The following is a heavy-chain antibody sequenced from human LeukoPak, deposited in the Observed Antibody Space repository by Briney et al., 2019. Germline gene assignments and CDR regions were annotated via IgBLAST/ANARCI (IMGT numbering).Heavy chain of an antibody. Sequence: ASVKVSCKASGYTFTSYGISWVRQAPGQGLEWMGWISAYNGNTNYAQKLQGRVTMTTDTSTSTAYMELRSLRSDDTAVYYCARFREDSGSYFYYYYYYMDVWGKGTTVTVSS. D-gene: IGHD1-26*01. CDR2: ISAYNGNT. J-gene: IGHJ6*03. CDR3: ARFREDSGSYFYYYYYYMDV. CDR1: GYTFTSYG. V-gene: IGHV1-18*01.